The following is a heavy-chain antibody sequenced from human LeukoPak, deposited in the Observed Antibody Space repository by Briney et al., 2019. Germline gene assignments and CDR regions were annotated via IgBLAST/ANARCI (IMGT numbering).Heavy chain of an antibody. J-gene: IGHJ4*02. CDR3: TRSSRRSTSTPYY. Sequence: RCPTPSCTGFASTLVDNAMSWFRHAPRNRLECVASIRSQAYGGTTEYAASVKGRFSISRDDSKSIAYLQMNSLKPEDTAVYYCTRSSRRSTSTPYYWGQGTLVTVSS. V-gene: IGHV3-49*03. CDR2: IRSQAYGGTT. CDR1: ASTLVDNA. D-gene: IGHD2-2*01.